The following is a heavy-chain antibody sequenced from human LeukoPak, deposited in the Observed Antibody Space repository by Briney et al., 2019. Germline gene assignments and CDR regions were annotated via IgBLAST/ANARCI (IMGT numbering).Heavy chain of an antibody. J-gene: IGHJ4*02. Sequence: ASVKVSCKASGYTFTSYAISWVRQAPGQGLEWMGWISAYNGNTNYAQKLQGRVTMTTDTSTSTAYMELRSLRSDDTAVYYCARVIFGDYYYDSSGYPDYWGQGTLLTVSS. V-gene: IGHV1-18*01. CDR1: GYTFTSYA. D-gene: IGHD3-22*01. CDR3: ARVIFGDYYYDSSGYPDY. CDR2: ISAYNGNT.